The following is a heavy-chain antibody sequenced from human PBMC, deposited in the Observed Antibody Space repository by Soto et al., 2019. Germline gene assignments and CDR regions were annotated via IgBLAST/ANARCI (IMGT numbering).Heavy chain of an antibody. D-gene: IGHD2-2*01. Sequence: ASVKVSCKVSGYTLTELSMHWVRQAPGKGLEWMGGFDPEDGETIYAQKFQGRVTMTEDTSTDTAYMELSSLRSEDTAVYYCATVRRNCSSTSCLKYNWFDPWGQGTLVTASS. CDR1: GYTLTELS. J-gene: IGHJ5*02. CDR3: ATVRRNCSSTSCLKYNWFDP. V-gene: IGHV1-24*01. CDR2: FDPEDGET.